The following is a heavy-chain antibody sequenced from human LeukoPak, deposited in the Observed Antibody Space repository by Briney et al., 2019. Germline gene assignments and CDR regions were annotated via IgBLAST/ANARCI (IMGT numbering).Heavy chain of an antibody. J-gene: IGHJ4*02. D-gene: IGHD6-19*01. CDR2: ISPNNGNT. CDR1: VYTFINYD. CDR3: ARDRDSSGWHVADY. V-gene: IGHV1-18*01. Sequence: ASVTVSFTSSVYTFINYDITWVRQAPGQGREWMGWISPNNGNTNYAHKFQRRVTMTTDTPTSTAYMEMRSLRSDDTAVYYCARDRDSSGWHVADYWGQGTLVTVSS.